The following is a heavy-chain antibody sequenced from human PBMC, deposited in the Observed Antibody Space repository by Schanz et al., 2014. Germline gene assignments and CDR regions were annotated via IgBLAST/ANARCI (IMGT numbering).Heavy chain of an antibody. D-gene: IGHD3-3*02. CDR2: ISPNSGDT. CDR3: ARENKDYDSILNKFFHYGLDL. CDR1: GRTFIVYH. V-gene: IGHV1-2*06. J-gene: IGHJ6*02. Sequence: QVYLVQSGPEVAEPGASLKVSCKASGRTFIVYHVLHWVRQAPGQGLEWMGRISPNSGDTHSAQKFQGRVTMTWDRSISTANMELSRLRSDDTAVYYCARENKDYDSILNKFFHYGLDLWGQGTTVTVSS.